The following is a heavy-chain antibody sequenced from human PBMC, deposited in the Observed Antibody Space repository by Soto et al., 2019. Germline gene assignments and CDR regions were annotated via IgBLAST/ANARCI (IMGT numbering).Heavy chain of an antibody. J-gene: IGHJ3*02. CDR1: GYTFTSYY. CDR2: INPSGGST. D-gene: IGHD2-15*01. CDR3: AVQDFGDAFDI. Sequence: EASVKVSCKASGYTFTSYYMHWVRQAPGQGLEWMGIINPSGGSTSYAQKFQGRVTMTRDTSTSTVYMELSSLRSEDTAVYYCAVQDFGDAFDIWGQGTMVTVSS. V-gene: IGHV1-46*03.